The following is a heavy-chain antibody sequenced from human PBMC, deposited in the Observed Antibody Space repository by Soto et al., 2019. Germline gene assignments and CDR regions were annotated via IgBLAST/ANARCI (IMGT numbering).Heavy chain of an antibody. CDR3: VRQDGDNWFDS. D-gene: IGHD4-17*01. CDR2: ISYIGTT. V-gene: IGHV4-39*01. J-gene: IGHJ5*01. CDR1: GVSLNNGAYY. Sequence: QLQLQESGPGLVKPSESLFLMCTVSGVSLNNGAYYWGWVRQPPGMGLEWIGSISYIGTTYYNPSLESRVIISDDTSKNQFSLTLTSLTAADTAMYYCVRQDGDNWFDSWGQGALVTFSS.